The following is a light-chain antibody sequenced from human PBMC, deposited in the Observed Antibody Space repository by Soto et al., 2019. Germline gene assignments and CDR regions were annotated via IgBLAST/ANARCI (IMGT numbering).Light chain of an antibody. Sequence: EIVFTQSPATLSLSPGERATISCRASQSVSSNLAWYQQKPGQAPRLLIYGASTRATGIPARFSGSGSGTEFTLTISSLQSEDFAVYYCQQYNNWPITFGQGTRLEIK. CDR3: QQYNNWPIT. V-gene: IGKV3-15*01. CDR1: QSVSSN. J-gene: IGKJ5*01. CDR2: GAS.